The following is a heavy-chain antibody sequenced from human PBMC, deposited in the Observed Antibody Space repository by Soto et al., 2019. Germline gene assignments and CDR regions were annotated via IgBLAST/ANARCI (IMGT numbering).Heavy chain of an antibody. CDR2: IYPGDSDT. CDR3: ARRGSGGSPLEDFYYGMDV. CDR1: GYSFTSYW. J-gene: IGHJ6*02. V-gene: IGHV5-51*01. Sequence: RESLKISCKGSGYSFTSYWIGWVRQMPGKGLEWMGIIYPGDSDTRYSPSFQGQVTISADKSISTAYLQWSSLKASDIAMYYCARRGSGGSPLEDFYYGMDVWGQGTTVTVSS. D-gene: IGHD2-15*01.